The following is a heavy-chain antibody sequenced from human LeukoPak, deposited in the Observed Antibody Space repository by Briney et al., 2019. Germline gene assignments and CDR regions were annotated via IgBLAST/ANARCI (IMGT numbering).Heavy chain of an antibody. V-gene: IGHV4-59*01. CDR1: GGSISGYY. CDR3: ASSVAGPGVYYLDY. D-gene: IGHD6-19*01. J-gene: IGHJ4*02. Sequence: SETLSLTCTVSGGSISGYYWSRSRQPPGKGLEWIGYIYYSGSTNYNPSLKSRVTISVDTSKNQFSLKLSSVTAADTAVYYCASSVAGPGVYYLDYWPQGTLVTVSS. CDR2: IYYSGST.